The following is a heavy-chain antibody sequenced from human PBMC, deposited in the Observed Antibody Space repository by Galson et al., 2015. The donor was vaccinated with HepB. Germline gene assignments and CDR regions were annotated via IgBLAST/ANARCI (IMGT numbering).Heavy chain of an antibody. V-gene: IGHV3-15*01. CDR2: IKSNTDGGTT. CDR3: TTVDYSTGNDY. Sequence: SLRLSCAASGFTFSNAWMSWVRQAPGKGLEWVGRIKSNTDGGTTDYAAPVKGRFTISRDDSKNTLYLQMNSLKTEDTAVYYCTTVDYSTGNDYWGQGTLVTVSS. D-gene: IGHD4-11*01. J-gene: IGHJ4*02. CDR1: GFTFSNAW.